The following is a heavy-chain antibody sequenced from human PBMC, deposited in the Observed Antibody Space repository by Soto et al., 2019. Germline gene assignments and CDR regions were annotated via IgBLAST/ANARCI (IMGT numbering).Heavy chain of an antibody. Sequence: LGESLKISCKASGYKFTSNWIAWVRQMPGKGLEWMGIIFPGDSDTTYSPSFHGQVTISADKSISTAYLQWSSLKASDTAMYYCARRGYNVFDYWGQGTLVTVSS. J-gene: IGHJ4*02. CDR1: GYKFTSNW. D-gene: IGHD3-10*02. CDR3: ARRGYNVFDY. V-gene: IGHV5-51*01. CDR2: IFPGDSDT.